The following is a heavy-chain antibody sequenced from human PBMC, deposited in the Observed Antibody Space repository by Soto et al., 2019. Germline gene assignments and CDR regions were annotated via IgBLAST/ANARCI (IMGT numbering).Heavy chain of an antibody. CDR1: GYIFTTYW. J-gene: IGHJ3*02. Sequence: PGESLKISCKASGYIFTTYWIAWVRQMHGKGLEWMGIIYPGDSDTRYSPSFQGQVTISADKSISTAYLQWSSLKASDTAMYYCAANLYYDILTGYPGAFDIWGQGTMVTVSS. CDR2: IYPGDSDT. V-gene: IGHV5-51*01. CDR3: AANLYYDILTGYPGAFDI. D-gene: IGHD3-9*01.